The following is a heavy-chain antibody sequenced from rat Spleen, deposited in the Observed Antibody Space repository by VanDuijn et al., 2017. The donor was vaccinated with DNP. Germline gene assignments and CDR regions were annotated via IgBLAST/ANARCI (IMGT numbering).Heavy chain of an antibody. CDR1: GYSITSNY. CDR3: ATSPCPNWFAY. CDR2: ISYSGST. V-gene: IGHV3-1*01. D-gene: IGHD3-1*01. J-gene: IGHJ3*01. Sequence: EVQLQESGPGLVKPSQSLSLTCSVTGYSITSNYWGWIRKFPGNKMEWIGHISYSGSTSSNPSLKSRISITRDTSKNQYFLQLNSVTTEDTATYYCATSPCPNWFAYWGQGTLVSVSS.